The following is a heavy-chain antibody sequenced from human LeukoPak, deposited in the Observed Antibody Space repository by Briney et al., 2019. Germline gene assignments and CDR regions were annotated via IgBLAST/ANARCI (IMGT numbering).Heavy chain of an antibody. CDR2: FDPEDGET. D-gene: IGHD6-13*01. Sequence: GASVKVSCKVSGYTLTELSMHWVRQAPGKGLEWMGGFDPEDGETIYAQKFQGRVTMTEDTSTDTAYMELSSPRSEDTAVYYCTAAGTGYYGMDVWGKGTTVTVSS. CDR1: GYTLTELS. J-gene: IGHJ6*04. CDR3: TAAGTGYYGMDV. V-gene: IGHV1-24*01.